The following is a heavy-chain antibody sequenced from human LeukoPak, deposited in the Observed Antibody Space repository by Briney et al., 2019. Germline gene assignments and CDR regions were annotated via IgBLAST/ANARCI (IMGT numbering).Heavy chain of an antibody. CDR1: GFSFSSYA. V-gene: IGHV3-23*01. Sequence: GGSLRLSCAASGFSFSSYAMSWVRQAPGKGLEWVSAISGSGGSIYYADSVKGRFTISRDNSKNTLYLQMNSLRAEDTAVYYCAKPRSYYYDAFDIWGQGTMVTVSS. D-gene: IGHD1-26*01. CDR3: AKPRSYYYDAFDI. CDR2: ISGSGGSI. J-gene: IGHJ3*02.